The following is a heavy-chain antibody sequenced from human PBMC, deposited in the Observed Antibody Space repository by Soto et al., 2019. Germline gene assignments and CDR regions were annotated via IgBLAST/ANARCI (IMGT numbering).Heavy chain of an antibody. D-gene: IGHD6-19*01. CDR1: GFTFSSYA. J-gene: IGHJ4*02. CDR3: AKAPRGIAVAGPFDY. V-gene: IGHV3-23*01. Sequence: GGSLRLSCAASGFTFSSYAMSWVRQAPGKGLELVSAISGSGGSTYYADSVKGRFTISRDNSKNTLYLQMNSLRAEDTAVYYCAKAPRGIAVAGPFDYWGQGTLVTVSS. CDR2: ISGSGGST.